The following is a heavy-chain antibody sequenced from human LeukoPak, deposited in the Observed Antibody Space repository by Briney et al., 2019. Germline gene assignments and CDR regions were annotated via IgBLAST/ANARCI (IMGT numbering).Heavy chain of an antibody. CDR1: GFTFSSYG. J-gene: IGHJ4*02. CDR2: IGHDGGT. V-gene: IGHV4-34*08. CDR3: ARVPATVSRPCDS. Sequence: PGGSLRLSCAASGFTFSSYGMHWVRQAPGKGLEWIGEIGHDGGTNYNPSLRSRVTISIDTSKKQFSLKLSSVTAADTAVYYCARVPATVSRPCDSWGQGTLVTVSP. D-gene: IGHD2-15*01.